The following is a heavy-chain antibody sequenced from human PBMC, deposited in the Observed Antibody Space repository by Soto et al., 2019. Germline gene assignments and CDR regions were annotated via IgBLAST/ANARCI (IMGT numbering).Heavy chain of an antibody. D-gene: IGHD3-22*01. V-gene: IGHV1-46*03. Sequence: ASVKVSCKASGYIFTNYYIHWVRQAPGQGLEWMGIINLSADRTSYAQKFQGRFTVTMDTSTSTVYMELGSLRSEDTAVYYCVRDPSSGYRSFDFWGQGTLVTVSS. CDR2: INLSADRT. CDR3: VRDPSSGYRSFDF. J-gene: IGHJ4*02. CDR1: GYIFTNYY.